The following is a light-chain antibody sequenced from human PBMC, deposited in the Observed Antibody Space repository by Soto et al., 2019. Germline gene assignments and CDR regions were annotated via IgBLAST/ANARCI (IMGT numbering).Light chain of an antibody. CDR2: DAS. CDR3: QQRTDRPPWT. Sequence: DIQMTQSPYTLSASVGDRVTITCRASQGISTWLAWYQQKPGTAPKLLIYDASSLESGVPSRFSGSGSGTEFTLTISSLQPDDFAVYYCQQRTDRPPWTFGQGTKVESK. V-gene: IGKV1-5*01. J-gene: IGKJ1*01. CDR1: QGISTW.